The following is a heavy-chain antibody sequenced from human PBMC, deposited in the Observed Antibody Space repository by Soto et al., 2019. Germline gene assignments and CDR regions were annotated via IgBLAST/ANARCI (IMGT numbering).Heavy chain of an antibody. J-gene: IGHJ4*02. Sequence: SVKVSCKASGFTFTSSAVQWVRQARGQRLEWIGWIVVGSGNTNYAQKFQERVTITRDMSTSTAYMELRSLRSDDTAVYYCARDLQLWFRDFDYWGQGTLVTVSS. CDR2: IVVGSGNT. D-gene: IGHD5-18*01. CDR3: ARDLQLWFRDFDY. CDR1: GFTFTSSA. V-gene: IGHV1-58*01.